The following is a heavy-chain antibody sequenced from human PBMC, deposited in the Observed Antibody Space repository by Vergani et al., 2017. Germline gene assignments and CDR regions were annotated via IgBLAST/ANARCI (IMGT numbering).Heavy chain of an antibody. J-gene: IGHJ2*01. CDR3: VKDNDDDADGPFDL. CDR1: GFTFQAFA. D-gene: IGHD3-16*01. V-gene: IGHV3-9*01. CDR2: IDRNYGVK. Sequence: VEAGGGLVQPGGSLRLSCTASGFTFQAFAFHWVRQVSGRGLEWVSGIDRNYGVKNGNSFEGRFSISRDKAKKAVFLQMNNLRHEDTALYFCVKDNDDDADGPFDLWGRGTRVTVSS.